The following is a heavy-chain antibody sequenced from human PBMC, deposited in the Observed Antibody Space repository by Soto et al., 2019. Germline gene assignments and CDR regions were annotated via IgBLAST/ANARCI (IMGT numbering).Heavy chain of an antibody. J-gene: IGHJ3*02. V-gene: IGHV3-53*04. CDR1: GFTVSSNY. D-gene: IGHD2-2*01. CDR2: IYSGGST. Sequence: GGSLRLSCAASGFTVSSNYMSWVRQAPGKGLEWVSVIYSGGSTYYADSVKGRFTISRHNSKNTLYLQMNSLRAEDTAVYYCARGEGVPAAMYAFDIWGQGTMVTVSS. CDR3: ARGEGVPAAMYAFDI.